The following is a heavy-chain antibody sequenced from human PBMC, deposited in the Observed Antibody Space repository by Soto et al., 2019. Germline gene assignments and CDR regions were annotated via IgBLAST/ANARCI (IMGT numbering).Heavy chain of an antibody. CDR1: GGSISSSNW. Sequence: SETLSLTCAVSGGSISSSNWWSWVRQPPGKGLEWIGEIYHSGSTNYNPSLKSRVTISVDKSKNQFSLKLSSVTAADTAVYYCARVVDYVASAYHYYFDYWGQGTLVTVSS. J-gene: IGHJ4*02. V-gene: IGHV4-4*02. D-gene: IGHD4-17*01. CDR3: ARVVDYVASAYHYYFDY. CDR2: IYHSGST.